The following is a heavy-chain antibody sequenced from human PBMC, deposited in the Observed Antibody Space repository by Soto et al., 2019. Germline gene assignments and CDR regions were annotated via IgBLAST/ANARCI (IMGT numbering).Heavy chain of an antibody. D-gene: IGHD3-3*01. Sequence: QVRLVQSGAEVRKPGSSVKVSCKAPGGTFSTYIISWVRQAPGQGLEWMGRIIPIPDITNYAQKFQGRVTITADRSTSTAYMGLTSLTSEDTAVYYCARDRITTRGDAFDLWGQGTMVTVSS. CDR1: GGTFSTYI. J-gene: IGHJ3*01. CDR3: ARDRITTRGDAFDL. V-gene: IGHV1-69*08. CDR2: IIPIPDIT.